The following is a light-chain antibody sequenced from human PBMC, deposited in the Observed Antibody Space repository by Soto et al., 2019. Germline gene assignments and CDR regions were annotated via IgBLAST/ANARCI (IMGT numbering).Light chain of an antibody. CDR2: EVS. V-gene: IGLV2-8*01. CDR1: SSDVGGYNY. J-gene: IGLJ2*01. Sequence: QSVLTQPPSASGSPGQSVTISCTGTSSDVGGYNYVSWYQQHPDKAPKLMIYEVSKRPSGVPDRFSGSKSGNTASLTVSGLQAEDEADYYCSSYAGSPSVFGGGTQLTVL. CDR3: SSYAGSPSV.